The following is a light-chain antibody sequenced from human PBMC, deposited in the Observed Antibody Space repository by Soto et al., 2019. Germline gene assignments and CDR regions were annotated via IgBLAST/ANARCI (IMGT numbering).Light chain of an antibody. V-gene: IGKV3D-15*01. CDR3: QQYNNWPPIT. J-gene: IGKJ5*01. Sequence: IVITQSPATLSVSAGERATLSCRARQSVRSNLAWYQQKPGQAPRLLIYDASTRATGIPARFSGSGSGTEFILTISSLQSEDFGVYYCQQYNNWPPITFGQGTRLEIK. CDR2: DAS. CDR1: QSVRSN.